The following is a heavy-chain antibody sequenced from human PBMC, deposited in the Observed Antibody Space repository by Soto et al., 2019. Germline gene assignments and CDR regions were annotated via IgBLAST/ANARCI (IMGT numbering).Heavy chain of an antibody. CDR2: IWYDGSNK. Sequence: GGSLRLSCAASGFTFSSYGMHWVRQAPGKGLEWVAVIWYDGSNKYYADSVKGRFTISRDNYKNTLYLQMNSLRAEDTAVYYCARAHYYDSSGSFDYWGQGTLVTVSS. CDR1: GFTFSSYG. J-gene: IGHJ4*02. CDR3: ARAHYYDSSGSFDY. D-gene: IGHD3-22*01. V-gene: IGHV3-33*01.